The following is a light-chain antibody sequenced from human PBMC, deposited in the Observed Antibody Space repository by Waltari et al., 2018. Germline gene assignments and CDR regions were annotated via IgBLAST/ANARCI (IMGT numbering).Light chain of an antibody. CDR1: QSVFSSY. J-gene: IGKJ4*01. CDR3: QVYGSSPLT. Sequence: ILLTQFPGTLSLSPGETATFSCRASQSVFSSYIGWYQQKPGQAPRLLSYGASNRATDIPGRFSGSGSGTDFTLTISRLEPEDFAVYYCQVYGSSPLTFGGGTKVEI. V-gene: IGKV3-20*01. CDR2: GAS.